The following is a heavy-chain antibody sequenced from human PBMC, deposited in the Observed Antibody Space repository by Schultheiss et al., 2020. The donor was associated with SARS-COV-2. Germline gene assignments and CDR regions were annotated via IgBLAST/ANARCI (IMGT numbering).Heavy chain of an antibody. CDR3: ARDDYVWGSYRYAGANWFDP. CDR2: ISYDGSNK. D-gene: IGHD3-16*02. J-gene: IGHJ5*02. CDR1: GFTFSSYS. V-gene: IGHV3-30*03. Sequence: GESLKISCAASGFTFSSYSMNWVRQAPGKGLEWVAVISYDGSNKYYADSVKGRFTISRDNAKKTLYLQMNSLRAEDTAVYYCARDDYVWGSYRYAGANWFDPWGQGTLVTVSS.